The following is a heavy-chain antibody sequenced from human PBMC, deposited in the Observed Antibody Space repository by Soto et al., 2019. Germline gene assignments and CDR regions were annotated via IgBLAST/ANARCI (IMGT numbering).Heavy chain of an antibody. CDR3: VRQRGNYFDF. CDR2: IDYVGST. CDR1: GDSINSRY. J-gene: IGHJ4*02. D-gene: IGHD3-10*01. V-gene: IGHV4-59*11. Sequence: SETLSLTCSVSGDSINSRYWSWIRQPPGKGLEWIGYIDYVGSTNYAPSLQSRVTMSVDTSKNQVSLKLRYVTAADTAVYYCVRQRGNYFDFWGQASLVTVS.